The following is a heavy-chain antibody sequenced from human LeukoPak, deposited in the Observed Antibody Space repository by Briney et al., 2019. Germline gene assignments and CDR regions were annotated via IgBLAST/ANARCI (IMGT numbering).Heavy chain of an antibody. D-gene: IGHD2/OR15-2a*01. CDR1: GFTFSSYG. V-gene: IGHV3-30*02. CDR2: IRYDGSNK. CDR3: ATSTTGVYGYYFDY. J-gene: IGHJ4*02. Sequence: GGSLRLSCAASGFTFSSYGMHWVRQAPGKGLEWVAFIRYDGSNKYYADSVKGRFTISRDNPKNTLYLQMNSLRAEDTAVYYCATSTTGVYGYYFDYWGQGTLVTVSS.